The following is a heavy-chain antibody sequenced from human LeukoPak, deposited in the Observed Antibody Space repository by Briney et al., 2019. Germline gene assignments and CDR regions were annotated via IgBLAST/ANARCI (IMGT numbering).Heavy chain of an antibody. CDR2: IIPIFGTA. D-gene: IGHD3-10*01. CDR3: ARVRCIITDYYYYYMDV. J-gene: IGHJ6*03. V-gene: IGHV1-69*05. CDR1: GGTFSSYA. Sequence: ASVKVSCKASGGTFSSYAISWVRQAPGQGLEWMGGIIPIFGTANYAQKFQGRVTITTDESTSTAYMELSSVRSEDTAVYYCARVRCIITDYYYYYMDVWGKGTTVTVSS.